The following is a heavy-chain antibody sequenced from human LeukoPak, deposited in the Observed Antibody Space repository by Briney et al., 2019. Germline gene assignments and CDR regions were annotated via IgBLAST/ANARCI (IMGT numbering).Heavy chain of an antibody. CDR2: INHSGST. Sequence: PSETLSLTCAVHGGSFSGYYWSWIRQPPRKGLELIGQINHSGSTNHNPSLKSRVTISVDTSKNQFSLKLSSATAADTAVYYCARDVGFGELHCAFDIWGQGTMVTVSS. D-gene: IGHD3-10*01. CDR3: ARDVGFGELHCAFDI. V-gene: IGHV4-34*01. J-gene: IGHJ3*02. CDR1: GGSFSGYY.